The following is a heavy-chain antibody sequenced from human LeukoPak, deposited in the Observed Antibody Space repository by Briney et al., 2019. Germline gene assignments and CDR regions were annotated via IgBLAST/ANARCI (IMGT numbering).Heavy chain of an antibody. CDR3: ARGNDLFDY. Sequence: SGESLKISCKGSGYSFTNYWIGWVRQMPGKGLVWMGIIYPGDSDTRYSPSFQGQDTISADKSISTAYLQWNSLKASDTAMYYCARGNDLFDYWGQGTLVTVPS. J-gene: IGHJ4*02. V-gene: IGHV5-51*01. D-gene: IGHD5-12*01. CDR1: GYSFTNYW. CDR2: IYPGDSDT.